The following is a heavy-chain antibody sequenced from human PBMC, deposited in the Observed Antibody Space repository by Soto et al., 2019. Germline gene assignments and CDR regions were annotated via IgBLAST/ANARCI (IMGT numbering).Heavy chain of an antibody. CDR2: IKSDGSGT. V-gene: IGHV3-74*01. Sequence: PWGSLRLSCAASGFTFSSYWMHWVRQAPGKGLVWVSRIKSDGSGTSYADSVKGRLTISRDNAKNTLYLQMNSLRAEDTAVYYCARGDGDYYDGNGYLGRHWGQGTLVTVSS. D-gene: IGHD3-22*01. CDR3: ARGDGDYYDGNGYLGRH. CDR1: GFTFSSYW. J-gene: IGHJ4*02.